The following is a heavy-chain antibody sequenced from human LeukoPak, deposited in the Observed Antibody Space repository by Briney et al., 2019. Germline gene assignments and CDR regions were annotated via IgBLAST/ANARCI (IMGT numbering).Heavy chain of an antibody. D-gene: IGHD2-15*01. V-gene: IGHV3-15*01. CDR2: IISKSDGGTT. Sequence: GGSLRLSCAASGFTFSNTWMSWVRQAPGKGLEWVGRIISKSDGGTTDYAAPVKGRFTISRDDSKNTLYLQMNSLKTEDTGVYYCTTDLFKDIVVEVAATVEDNWGQGTLVTVSS. CDR1: GFTFSNTW. J-gene: IGHJ4*02. CDR3: TTDLFKDIVVEVAATVEDN.